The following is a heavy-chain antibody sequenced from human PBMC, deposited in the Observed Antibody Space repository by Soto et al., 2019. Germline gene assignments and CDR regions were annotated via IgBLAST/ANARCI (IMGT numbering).Heavy chain of an antibody. CDR2: FSYRGNT. CDR1: CGSISSASYY. V-gene: IGHV4-39*02. J-gene: IGHJ4*02. Sequence: SETLSLTCTVSCGSISSASYYWGWIRQPPGKGLEWIGSFSYRGNTYYNPSLKSRVTISVDTSKDHFSLNLSSVTAADTAVYYCARYDYGNNIYSIDYWGQGALVTVSS. D-gene: IGHD3-10*01. CDR3: ARYDYGNNIYSIDY.